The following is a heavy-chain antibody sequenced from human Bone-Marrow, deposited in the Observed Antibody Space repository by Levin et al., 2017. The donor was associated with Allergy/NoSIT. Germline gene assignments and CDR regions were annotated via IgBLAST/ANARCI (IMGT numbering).Heavy chain of an antibody. J-gene: IGHJ4*02. CDR1: GYTFTDFY. V-gene: IGHV1-2*06. D-gene: IGHD3-10*01. CDR3: ARDNGIGEGNLDY. Sequence: ASVKVSCKASGYTFTDFYMHWVRRAPGQGLEWMGRINLYTGDTNFGRKFLGRLTVTRDTSLSTAYMELRRLRSDDTADYYCARDNGIGEGNLDYWGQGTRVTVSS. CDR2: INLYTGDT.